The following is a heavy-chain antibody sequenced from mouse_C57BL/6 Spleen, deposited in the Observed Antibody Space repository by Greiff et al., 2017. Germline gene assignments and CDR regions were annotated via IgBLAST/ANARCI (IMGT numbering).Heavy chain of an antibody. J-gene: IGHJ3*01. CDR2: IYPGDGDT. Sequence: QVQLQQSGPELVKPGASVKISCKASGYAFSSSWMNWVKQRPGKGLEWIGRIYPGDGDTNYNGKFKGKATLTADKSSSTAYMQLSSLASEDSAVYFCGLRSFAYWGQGTLVTVSA. CDR3: GLRSFAY. V-gene: IGHV1-82*01. D-gene: IGHD1-1*01. CDR1: GYAFSSSW.